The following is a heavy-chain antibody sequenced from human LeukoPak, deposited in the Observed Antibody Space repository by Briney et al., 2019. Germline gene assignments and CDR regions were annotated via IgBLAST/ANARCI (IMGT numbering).Heavy chain of an antibody. V-gene: IGHV3-72*01. CDR3: TTRLWFGESDY. CDR2: IKNKDNSYTT. Sequence: PGGSLRLSCATSGFTFSDHYMDWVRQAPGKGLEWVGRIKNKDNSYTTEYAASVKGRFTISRDDSKNTLYLQMNSLKTEDTAVYYCTTRLWFGESDYWGQGTLVTVSS. CDR1: GFTFSDHY. J-gene: IGHJ4*02. D-gene: IGHD3-10*01.